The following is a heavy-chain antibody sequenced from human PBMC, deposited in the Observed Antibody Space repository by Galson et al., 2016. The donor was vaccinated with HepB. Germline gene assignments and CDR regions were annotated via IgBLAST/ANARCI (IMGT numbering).Heavy chain of an antibody. Sequence: TLSLTCAVSGGSISSSNWWSWVRQPPGKGLEWIGDIYHSGSTNYNPSLKSRVTISVDKSKNQFSLKLSSVTAADTAVYYCARVSGVHYYFDYWGQGTLVTVSS. CDR2: IYHSGST. D-gene: IGHD7-27*01. V-gene: IGHV4-4*02. CDR1: GGSISSSNW. J-gene: IGHJ4*02. CDR3: ARVSGVHYYFDY.